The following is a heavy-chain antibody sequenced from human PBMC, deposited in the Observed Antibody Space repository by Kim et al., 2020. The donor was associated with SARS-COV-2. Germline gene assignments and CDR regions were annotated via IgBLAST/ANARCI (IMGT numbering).Heavy chain of an antibody. Sequence: ASVKVSCKTSGYNFVSYAIHWVRQAPGQRPEWMGWINTSNGQTKYSGNFQGRVSITRDISATTVYMDLSSLTSEDMGVYYCARRASVFGVVGHFDSWGQG. D-gene: IGHD3-3*01. V-gene: IGHV1-3*04. J-gene: IGHJ5*01. CDR2: INTSNGQT. CDR3: ARRASVFGVVGHFDS. CDR1: GYNFVSYA.